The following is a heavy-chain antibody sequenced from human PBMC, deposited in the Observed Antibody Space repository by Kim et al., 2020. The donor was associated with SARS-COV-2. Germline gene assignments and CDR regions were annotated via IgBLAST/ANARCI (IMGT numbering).Heavy chain of an antibody. J-gene: IGHJ6*03. Sequence: ASVKVSCKASGYTFTSYTMHWVRQAPGQRLEWMGWINVGNGNTKYSQNFQGRVTITRDTSANTVYMELSSLRSEDTAVYYCARGGAASYYYYYMDVWGKGTTVPVPS. CDR1: GYTFTSYT. V-gene: IGHV1-3*01. CDR2: INVGNGNT. D-gene: IGHD2-15*01. CDR3: ARGGAASYYYYYMDV.